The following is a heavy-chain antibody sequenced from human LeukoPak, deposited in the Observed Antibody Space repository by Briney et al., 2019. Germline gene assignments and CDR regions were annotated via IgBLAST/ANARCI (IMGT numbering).Heavy chain of an antibody. Sequence: GGSLRLSCAASGFTFSSYGMTWVRQAPGKGLEWVSSMSNSGGSTYYAASVKGRFTISRGNSKNTLYLQMNSLRAEDTAVYYCASAVIWGSYRFDIWGQGTMVTVSS. CDR1: GFTFSSYG. CDR3: ASAVIWGSYRFDI. D-gene: IGHD3-16*02. J-gene: IGHJ3*02. V-gene: IGHV3-23*01. CDR2: MSNSGGST.